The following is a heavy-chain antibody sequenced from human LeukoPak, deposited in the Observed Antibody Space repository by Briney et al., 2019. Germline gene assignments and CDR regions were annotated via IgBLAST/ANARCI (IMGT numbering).Heavy chain of an antibody. V-gene: IGHV3-23*01. CDR2: ITGSGGST. D-gene: IGHD3-22*01. CDR3: AKDVGIVSQH. CDR1: GFAFSSYA. Sequence: GGSLRLSCAASGFAFSSYAMSWVRQAPGKGLEWVSGITGSGGSTYYADSVKGRFTISRDNSKNTLYLQMNSLRAEDTAVYYCAKDVGIVSQHWGQGTLVTVSS. J-gene: IGHJ1*01.